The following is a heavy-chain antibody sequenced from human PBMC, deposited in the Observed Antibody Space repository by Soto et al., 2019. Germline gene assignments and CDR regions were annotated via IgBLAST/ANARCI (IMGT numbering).Heavy chain of an antibody. Sequence: QVQLVQSGAEVKKPGASVKVSCKTSGYTFSNYGIAWVRQAPGQGLEWMGWISVYSYNTNYAQKLQGRVTMTRDISTNTAYMELRSLISDDTAVYYRAGGGGYYGSGTYPFDYWGQGTLVTVSS. CDR3: AGGGGYYGSGTYPFDY. J-gene: IGHJ4*02. CDR2: ISVYSYNT. CDR1: GYTFSNYG. V-gene: IGHV1-18*01. D-gene: IGHD3-10*01.